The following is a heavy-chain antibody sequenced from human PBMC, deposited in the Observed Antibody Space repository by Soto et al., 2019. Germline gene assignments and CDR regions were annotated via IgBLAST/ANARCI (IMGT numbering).Heavy chain of an antibody. J-gene: IGHJ6*02. V-gene: IGHV4-34*01. D-gene: IGHD6-19*01. CDR1: GGSFSGYY. CDR3: ARGTRGWYAYYYYGMDA. Sequence: SETLSLTCAVYGGSFSGYYWSWIRQPPGKGLEWIGEINHSGSTNYNPSLKSRVTISLDTSKNQFSLKLSSVTAADTAVYYCARGTRGWYAYYYYGMDALGQGTTVTVSS. CDR2: INHSGST.